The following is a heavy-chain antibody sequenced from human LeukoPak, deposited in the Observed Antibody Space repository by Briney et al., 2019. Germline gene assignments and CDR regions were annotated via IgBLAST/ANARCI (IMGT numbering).Heavy chain of an antibody. CDR2: ISGSGGST. CDR3: AKDIARGSSSHSPLYAFDI. CDR1: GFTFSSYA. J-gene: IGHJ3*02. V-gene: IGHV3-23*01. D-gene: IGHD2-15*01. Sequence: GGSLGLSCAASGFTFSSYAMSWVRQAPGKGLEWVSAISGSGGSTYYADSVKGRFTISRDNSKNTLYLQMNSLRAEDTAVYYCAKDIARGSSSHSPLYAFDIWGQGTMVTVSS.